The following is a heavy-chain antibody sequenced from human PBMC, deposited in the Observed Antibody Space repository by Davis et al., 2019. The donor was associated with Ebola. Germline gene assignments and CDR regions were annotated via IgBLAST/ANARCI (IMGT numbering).Heavy chain of an antibody. CDR2: IYASGVVE. V-gene: IGHV3-23*01. D-gene: IGHD4-17*01. CDR3: GRDPNGDYLGAFDF. CDR1: GFTFSAYA. J-gene: IGHJ3*01. Sequence: GESLKISCVGSGFTFSAYAMVWVRQAPGKGLEWVSSIYASGVVEQYADSVKGRFTISRDNSKNTLFLEMISLRAEDTAVYYCGRDPNGDYLGAFDFRGQGTVVTVSS.